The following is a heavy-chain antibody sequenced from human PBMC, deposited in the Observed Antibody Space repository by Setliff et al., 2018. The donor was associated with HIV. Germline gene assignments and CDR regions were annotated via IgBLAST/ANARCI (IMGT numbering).Heavy chain of an antibody. CDR1: GDSVNDRSYF. CDR2: IYDNEKT. Sequence: SETLSLTCTVSGDSVNDRSYFWGWIRQPPGKGLEWIGYIYDNEKTFYNPSLKSRVTITVDTSKNQISLQLTSVTAEDTALYYCARFPQDWGQGTLVTVSS. V-gene: IGHV4-39*07. CDR3: ARFPQD. J-gene: IGHJ4*02.